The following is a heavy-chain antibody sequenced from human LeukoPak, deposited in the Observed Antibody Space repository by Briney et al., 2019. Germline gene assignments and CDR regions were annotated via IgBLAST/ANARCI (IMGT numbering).Heavy chain of an antibody. D-gene: IGHD2-15*01. V-gene: IGHV3-30*18. CDR3: AKDPFGSRMEYFQH. J-gene: IGHJ1*01. Sequence: GGSLRLSCVASGFTFGTYGMHWVRQAQGEGLDRVAVISYDGSDKYYADSVKGRFTTSRDKSKNTLYLEMSSLRIEDTAVYYCAKDPFGSRMEYFQHWGQGTLVIVSS. CDR2: ISYDGSDK. CDR1: GFTFGTYG.